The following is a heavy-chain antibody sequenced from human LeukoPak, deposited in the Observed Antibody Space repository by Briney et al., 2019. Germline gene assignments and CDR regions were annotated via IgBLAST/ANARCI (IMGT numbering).Heavy chain of an antibody. J-gene: IGHJ3*02. Sequence: GGSLRLSCAASGFTFSSYAMSWVRQAPGKGLEWVSAISGSGGSTYYADSVKGRFTISRDNSKNTLYLQMNSLKTEDTAVYYCTTDLIVVVPAANHAFDIWGQGTMVTVSS. CDR1: GFTFSSYA. D-gene: IGHD2-2*01. CDR3: TTDLIVVVPAANHAFDI. V-gene: IGHV3-23*01. CDR2: ISGSGGST.